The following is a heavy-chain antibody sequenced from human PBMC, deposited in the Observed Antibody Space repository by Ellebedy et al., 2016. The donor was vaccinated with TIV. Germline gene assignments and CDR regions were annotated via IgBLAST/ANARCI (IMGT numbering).Heavy chain of an antibody. CDR2: IYPGDSDT. J-gene: IGHJ3*02. CDR1: GYSFTSYW. Sequence: GGSLRLSCKGSGYSFTSYWIGWVRQMPGKGLEWMGIIYPGDSDTRYSPSFQGQVTISADKSISTAYLQWSSLKASDTAMYYCATPSYSGYDLSAIDAFDIWGQGTMVTVSS. CDR3: ATPSYSGYDLSAIDAFDI. D-gene: IGHD5-12*01. V-gene: IGHV5-51*01.